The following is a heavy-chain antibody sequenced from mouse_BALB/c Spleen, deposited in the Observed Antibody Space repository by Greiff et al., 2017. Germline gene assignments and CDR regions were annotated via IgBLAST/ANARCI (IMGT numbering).Heavy chain of an antibody. Sequence: VQLKQSGPGLVQPSQSLSITCTVSGFSLTSYGVHWVRQSPGKGLEWLGVIWSGGSTDYNAAFISRLSISKDNSKSQVFFKMNSLQANDTAIYYCARNRGGSSLWYFDVWGAGTTVTVSS. CDR1: GFSLTSYG. CDR2: IWSGGST. J-gene: IGHJ1*01. V-gene: IGHV2-2*02. D-gene: IGHD1-1*01. CDR3: ARNRGGSSLWYFDV.